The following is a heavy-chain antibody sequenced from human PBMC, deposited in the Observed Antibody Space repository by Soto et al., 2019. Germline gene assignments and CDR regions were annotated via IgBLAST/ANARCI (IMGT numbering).Heavy chain of an antibody. J-gene: IGHJ4*02. CDR2: ISYDGSNK. CDR1: GFTFSSYA. Sequence: PGGSLRLSCAASGFTFSSYAMDWVRQAPGKGLEWVAIISYDGSNKDYADSVKGRFIISRDNSKNTLYLQMNSLRAEDTAVYYCAKENGYSSSWFEFDYWGQGTLVTVSS. V-gene: IGHV3-30-3*01. D-gene: IGHD6-13*01. CDR3: AKENGYSSSWFEFDY.